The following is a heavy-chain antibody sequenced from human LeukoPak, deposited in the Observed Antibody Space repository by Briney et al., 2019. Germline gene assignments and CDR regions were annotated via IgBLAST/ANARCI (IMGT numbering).Heavy chain of an antibody. J-gene: IGHJ4*02. CDR3: ASIGYCSGGSCYGADY. D-gene: IGHD2-15*01. CDR2: IIPIFGTA. V-gene: IGHV1-69*13. Sequence: SVKVSCKASGGTFSSYAISWVRQAPGQGLEWMGGIIPIFGTANYAQKFQGRVTITADESTSTAYMELRSLRSDDTAVYYCASIGYCSGGSCYGADYWGQGTLVTVSS. CDR1: GGTFSSYA.